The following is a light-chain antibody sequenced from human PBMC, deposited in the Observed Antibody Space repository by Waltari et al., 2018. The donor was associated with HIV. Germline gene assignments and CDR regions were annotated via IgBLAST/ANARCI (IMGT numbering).Light chain of an antibody. V-gene: IGKV2-28*01. CDR1: QSLMYRNGFHY. Sequence: DIVMTQSPLSLPVAPGEPASISCRSSQSLMYRNGFHYLDWDLQKPGQSPQLLLYFGSHRPSGVPDRFSGSGSATDFTLKISRVEAGDVGVYYCMQALQTPYTFGQGTKLEIK. CDR3: MQALQTPYT. J-gene: IGKJ2*01. CDR2: FGS.